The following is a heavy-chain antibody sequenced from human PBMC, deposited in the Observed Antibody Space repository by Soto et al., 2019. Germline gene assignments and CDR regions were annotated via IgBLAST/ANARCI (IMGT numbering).Heavy chain of an antibody. V-gene: IGHV4-39*01. J-gene: IGHJ5*02. Sequence: SETLSLTCTVSGGSISSSSYYWGWIRQPPGKGLEWIGSIYYSGSTYYNPSLKSRVTISVDTSKNQFSLKLSSVTAADTAVYYCASSLAYSQLNWFDPWGQGTLVTVSS. CDR1: GGSISSSSYY. CDR3: ASSLAYSQLNWFDP. D-gene: IGHD4-4*01. CDR2: IYYSGST.